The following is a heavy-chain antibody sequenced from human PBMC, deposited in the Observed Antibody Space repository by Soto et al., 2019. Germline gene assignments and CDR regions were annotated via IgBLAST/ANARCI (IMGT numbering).Heavy chain of an antibody. D-gene: IGHD1-7*01. V-gene: IGHV2-5*02. Sequence: QITLKESGPTLVKPTQTLTLTCTFSGFSLTTYGVGVGWIRQPPGKALEWLALIYWDDDKRYCPSLKSRLTNTKDTSKNQGVLKMTNMEPVDTATYFCAHRVTLNPDLNYGRFDYWGQGTLVTVSS. CDR3: AHRVTLNPDLNYGRFDY. J-gene: IGHJ4*02. CDR1: GFSLTTYGVG. CDR2: IYWDDDK.